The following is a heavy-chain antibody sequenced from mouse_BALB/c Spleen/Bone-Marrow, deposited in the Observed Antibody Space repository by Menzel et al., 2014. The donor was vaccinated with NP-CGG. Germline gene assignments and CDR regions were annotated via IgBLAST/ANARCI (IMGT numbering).Heavy chain of an antibody. CDR2: IRTYNGNT. Sequence: VQLQQSGPEVVRPGVSVKISCKGSGYTFTDYAMHWGKQSHAKNLEWIGLIRTYNGNTNYNQKFKGKATMTVDKSSSSAYMELAILTSEDSAIYYCARDLLRSHFDYWGQGTPLTVSS. D-gene: IGHD1-1*01. V-gene: IGHV1-67*01. CDR3: ARDLLRSHFDY. J-gene: IGHJ2*01. CDR1: GYTFTDYA.